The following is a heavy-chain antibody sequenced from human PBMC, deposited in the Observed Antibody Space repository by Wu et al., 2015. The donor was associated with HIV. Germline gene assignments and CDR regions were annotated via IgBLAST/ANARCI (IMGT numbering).Heavy chain of an antibody. CDR1: GYTITDYY. CDR2: MNPNSGNT. CDR3: ARGFIAAAGTPPIHFDY. Sequence: QVQLVQSGAEVKEPGASVKVSCKASGYTITDYYLHWVRQAPGQGLEWMGWMNPNSGNTGYARKFQGRLTMTTNTSISTAFMELRSLRSEDTAIYFCARGFIAAAGTPPIHFDYWGPGTVVTVSA. J-gene: IGHJ4*02. D-gene: IGHD6-13*01. V-gene: IGHV1-8*02.